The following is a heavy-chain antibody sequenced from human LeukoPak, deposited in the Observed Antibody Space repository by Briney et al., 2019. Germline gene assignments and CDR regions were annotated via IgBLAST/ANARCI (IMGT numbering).Heavy chain of an antibody. CDR1: GGSISSRSYY. CDR2: FYYSGST. Sequence: SETLSLTCTVSGGSISSRSYYWGWIRQPPGKGLDWIGSFYYSGSTYYNPSLKSRVTISVDTSKNQFSLKLSSVTAADTAVYYCARVSSAYYDILTGYYKRRGFVDYWGQGTLVTVSS. CDR3: ARVSSAYYDILTGYYKRRGFVDY. D-gene: IGHD3-9*01. J-gene: IGHJ4*02. V-gene: IGHV4-39*01.